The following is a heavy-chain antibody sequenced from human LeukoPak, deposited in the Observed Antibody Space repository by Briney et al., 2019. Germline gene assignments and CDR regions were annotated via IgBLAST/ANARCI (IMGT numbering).Heavy chain of an antibody. CDR1: GYTFTGYY. D-gene: IGHD2-21*01. CDR2: INPNSGGT. J-gene: IGHJ4*02. CDR3: AIGDAVGVHYYFDY. Sequence: ASVKVSCKASGYTFTGYYMHWVRQAPGQGLEWMGRINPNSGGTNYAQKFQGRVTMTRDTSISTAYMELSRLRSDDTAVYYCAIGDAVGVHYYFDYWGQGTLVTVSS. V-gene: IGHV1-2*06.